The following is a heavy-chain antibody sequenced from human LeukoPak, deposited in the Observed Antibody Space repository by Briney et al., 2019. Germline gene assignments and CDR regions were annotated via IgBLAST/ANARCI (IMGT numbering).Heavy chain of an antibody. J-gene: IGHJ4*02. Sequence: SETLSLTCTVSGSSISSYYWSWIRQPPGKGLEWIGYVYYSGSTNYNPSLKSRVTISVDTSKNQFSLKLSSVTAADTAVYYCARADIVLMVLVFDYWGQGTLVTVSS. D-gene: IGHD2-8*01. CDR3: ARADIVLMVLVFDY. V-gene: IGHV4-59*01. CDR1: GSSISSYY. CDR2: VYYSGST.